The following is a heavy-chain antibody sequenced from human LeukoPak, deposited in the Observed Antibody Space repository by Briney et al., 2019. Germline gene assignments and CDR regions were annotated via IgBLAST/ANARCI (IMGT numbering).Heavy chain of an antibody. V-gene: IGHV1-8*01. J-gene: IGHJ5*02. CDR1: GYTFTSYD. CDR3: ARGGYDSSGYYYGDWFDP. CDR2: MNPNSGNT. D-gene: IGHD3-22*01. Sequence: ASVRVSCKASGYTFTSYDINWVRQATGQGLEWMGWMNPNSGNTGYAQKFQGRVTMTRNTSISTAYMELSRLRSDDTAVYYCARGGYDSSGYYYGDWFDPWGQGTLVTVSS.